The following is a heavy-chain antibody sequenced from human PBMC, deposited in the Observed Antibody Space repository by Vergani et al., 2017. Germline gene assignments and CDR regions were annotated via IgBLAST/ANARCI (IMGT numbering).Heavy chain of an antibody. CDR1: GFTFSTYG. CDR3: ARDRYGDSWD. Sequence: VQLVESGGGLVQPGGSLRLSCAASGFTFSTYGMHWVRQGPGKGLEWVAVIWYDGSNKDYADSVKGRFTISRDNSKNTLYLQMNSLRVEDTAVYYCARDRYGDSWDWGQGTLVTVSS. V-gene: IGHV3-33*08. CDR2: IWYDGSNK. J-gene: IGHJ4*02. D-gene: IGHD4-17*01.